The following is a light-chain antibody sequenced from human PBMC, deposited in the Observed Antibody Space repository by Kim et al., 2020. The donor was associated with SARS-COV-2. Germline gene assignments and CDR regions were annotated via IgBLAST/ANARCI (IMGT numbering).Light chain of an antibody. CDR2: GAS. CDR3: QEVGSSPRA. J-gene: IGKJ1*01. Sequence: EIVLTQSPGTLSLSPGERATLSCRASQSISSTFLVWYQQKLGQPPRLLIYGASSRATGIPDRFSGSGSGTDFTLTISRLEPEDFAVYYCQEVGSSPRAFGQGTKVDIK. CDR1: QSISSTF. V-gene: IGKV3-20*01.